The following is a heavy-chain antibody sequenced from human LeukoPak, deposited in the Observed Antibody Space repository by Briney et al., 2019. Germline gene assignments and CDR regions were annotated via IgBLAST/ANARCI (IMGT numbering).Heavy chain of an antibody. J-gene: IGHJ4*02. D-gene: IGHD4-17*01. CDR1: GDTFTSYG. CDR2: INPSGGST. CDR3: AREETTVIYFDY. V-gene: IGHV1-46*01. Sequence: ASVKVSCKASGDTFTSYGISWVRQAPGQGLEWMGIINPSGGSTSYAQKFQGRVTMTRDTSTSTVYMELSSLRSEDTAVYYCAREETTVIYFDYWGQGTLVTVSS.